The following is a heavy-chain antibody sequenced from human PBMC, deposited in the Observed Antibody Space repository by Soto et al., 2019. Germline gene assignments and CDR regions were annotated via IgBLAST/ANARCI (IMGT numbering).Heavy chain of an antibody. CDR1: GGTFSSYT. CDR3: ARGLNYYGSGSSPFDY. V-gene: IGHV1-69*02. Sequence: GASVKVSCKASGGTFSSYTISWVRQAPGQGLEWMGRIIPILGIANYAQKFQGRVTITADKSTSTAYMELSSLRSEDTAVYYCARGLNYYGSGSSPFDYWGQGTLVTSPQ. J-gene: IGHJ4*02. CDR2: IIPILGIA. D-gene: IGHD3-10*01.